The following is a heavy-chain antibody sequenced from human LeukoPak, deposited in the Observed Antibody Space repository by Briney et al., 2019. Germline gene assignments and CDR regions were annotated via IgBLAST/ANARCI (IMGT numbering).Heavy chain of an antibody. CDR2: IYYSGNT. CDR3: ARGVMVTRAFDI. J-gene: IGHJ3*02. Sequence: PSETLSLTCTVSGGSFSSSSYYWGWLRQPPGRGLKWIGSIYYSGNTYYNPSLKSRVAISVDTSKNQFSLKLSSVTAADTAVYYCARGVMVTRAFDIWGQGTMVTVSS. V-gene: IGHV4-39*07. D-gene: IGHD5-18*01. CDR1: GGSFSSSSYY.